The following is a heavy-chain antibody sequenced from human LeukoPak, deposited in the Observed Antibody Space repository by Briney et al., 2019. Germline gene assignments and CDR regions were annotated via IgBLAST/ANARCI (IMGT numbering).Heavy chain of an antibody. CDR1: GGSTSSGSYY. J-gene: IGHJ6*03. D-gene: IGHD4-23*01. CDR2: IYTSGST. CDR3: AREVSPTVVNYYMDV. Sequence: PSQTLSLTCTVSGGSTSSGSYYWSWIRQPAGKGLEWIGRIYTSGSTNYNPSLKSRVTISVDTSKNQFSLKLSSVTAADTAVYYCAREVSPTVVNYYMDVWGKGTTVTISS. V-gene: IGHV4-61*02.